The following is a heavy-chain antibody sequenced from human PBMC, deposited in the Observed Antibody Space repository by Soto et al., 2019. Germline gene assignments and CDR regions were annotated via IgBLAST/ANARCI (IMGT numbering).Heavy chain of an antibody. CDR2: INANSGGT. J-gene: IGHJ4*02. CDR3: ARVLSNWNAVAFDY. D-gene: IGHD1-20*01. CDR1: GYTFTGYY. V-gene: IGHV1-2*02. Sequence: QVQLVQSGAEVKKPGASVKVSCKTSGYTFTGYYMHWVRQAPGPGLAWMGCINANSGGTNYAQKFQGRVTMTRDTSISTAYMELSRLRSDDKAVYYCARVLSNWNAVAFDYWGQGTLVTVSS.